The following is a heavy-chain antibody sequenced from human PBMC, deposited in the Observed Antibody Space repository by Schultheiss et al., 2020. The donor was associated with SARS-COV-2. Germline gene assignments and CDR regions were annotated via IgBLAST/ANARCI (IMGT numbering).Heavy chain of an antibody. CDR2: ISGSGGST. CDR3: ARDDGIAVAGTDYYYGMDV. Sequence: GGSLRLSCAASGFTFRNYWMHWVRQIPGKGLVWVSAISGSGGSTYYADSVKGRFTISRDNSKNTLYLQMNSLRAEDTAVYYCARDDGIAVAGTDYYYGMDVWGQGTTVTVSS. V-gene: IGHV3-23*01. CDR1: GFTFRNYW. J-gene: IGHJ6*02. D-gene: IGHD6-19*01.